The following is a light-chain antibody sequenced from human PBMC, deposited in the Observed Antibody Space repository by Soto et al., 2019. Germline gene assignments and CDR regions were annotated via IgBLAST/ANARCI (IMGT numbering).Light chain of an antibody. Sequence: QSALTQPASVSGSPGQSITISCTGTSSDVGGYNYVSWYQQHPGKAPKLMIYDVSNRPSGVSNRFSGSKSGNTASLTISGLQPEYEADYYCSSYTSSSTLDWVFGGGTKLTVL. V-gene: IGLV2-14*01. CDR1: SSDVGGYNY. J-gene: IGLJ3*02. CDR3: SSYTSSSTLDWV. CDR2: DVS.